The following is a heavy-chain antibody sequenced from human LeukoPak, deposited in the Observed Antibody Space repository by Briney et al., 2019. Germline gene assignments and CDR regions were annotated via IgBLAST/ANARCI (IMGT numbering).Heavy chain of an antibody. J-gene: IGHJ4*02. CDR2: MNPNSGNT. Sequence: GASVKVSCKASGYTFTSYDIDWVRQATGQGLEWMGWMNPNSGNTGYAQKFQGRVTMTRNTSISTAYMELSSLRSEDTAVYYCARLDILTGYSSDYWGQGTLVTVSS. V-gene: IGHV1-8*01. CDR3: ARLDILTGYSSDY. CDR1: GYTFTSYD. D-gene: IGHD3-9*01.